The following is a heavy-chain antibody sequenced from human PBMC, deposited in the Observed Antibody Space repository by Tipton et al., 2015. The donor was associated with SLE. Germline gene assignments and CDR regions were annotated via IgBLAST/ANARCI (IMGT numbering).Heavy chain of an antibody. CDR3: ARGSEDYDILTGYSR. CDR1: GGSISSHY. CDR2: IYYSGST. D-gene: IGHD3-9*01. Sequence: TLSLTCTGSGGSISSHYWSWIRQPPGKGLEWIGYIYYSGSTNYNPSLKSRVTISVDTSKNQFSLKLSSVTAADTAVYYCARGSEDYDILTGYSRWGQGTLVTVSS. J-gene: IGHJ4*02. V-gene: IGHV4-59*11.